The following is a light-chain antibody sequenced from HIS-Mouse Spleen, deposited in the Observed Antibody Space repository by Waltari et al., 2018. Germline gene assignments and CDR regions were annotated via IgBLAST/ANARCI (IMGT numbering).Light chain of an antibody. J-gene: IGLJ1*01. Sequence: QSALTQPASVSGSPGQSITISCTGTSSDVGGYNYVSWYQQNPGKAPKFMIYDVSNRPSGVSNRFAGSKSGNTASLTISGLQAEDEADYYCSSYTSSSTLYVFGTGTKVTVL. CDR3: SSYTSSSTLYV. CDR2: DVS. CDR1: SSDVGGYNY. V-gene: IGLV2-14*03.